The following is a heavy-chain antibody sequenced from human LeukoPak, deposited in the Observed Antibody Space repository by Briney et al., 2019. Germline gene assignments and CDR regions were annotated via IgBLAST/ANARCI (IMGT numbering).Heavy chain of an antibody. CDR3: ARDSCSGDTCFTAFDP. Sequence: GGSLRLSCVDSGFTFSRYDIYWVRQAPGKGLEWVGVVSHDGNDKYFADSVKGRLSFSRDNSRNTVFLQVNNLRTEDTAVYYCARDSCSGDTCFTAFDPWGQGTLVTVSS. CDR1: GFTFSRYD. V-gene: IGHV3-30*04. J-gene: IGHJ5*02. CDR2: VSHDGNDK. D-gene: IGHD2-15*01.